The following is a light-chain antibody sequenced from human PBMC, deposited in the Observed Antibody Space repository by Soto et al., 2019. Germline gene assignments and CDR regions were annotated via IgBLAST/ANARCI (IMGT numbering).Light chain of an antibody. CDR2: EVS. CDR3: SSYTSRSNLVV. CDR1: SSDVGGYDY. Sequence: QSALTQPASVSGSPVQSITISCTGTSSDVGGYDYLSWYQQHPGKAPKLMIYEVSNRPSGVSNRFSGSKSGNTASLTISGLQAEDEADYYFSSYTSRSNLVVFVGGTKLTVL. V-gene: IGLV2-14*01. J-gene: IGLJ3*02.